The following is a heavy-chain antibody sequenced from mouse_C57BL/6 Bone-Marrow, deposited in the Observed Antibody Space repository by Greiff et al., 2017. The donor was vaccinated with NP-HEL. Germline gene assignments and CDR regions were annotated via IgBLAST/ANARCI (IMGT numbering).Heavy chain of an antibody. CDR1: GFTFSSYA. D-gene: IGHD4-1*01. V-gene: IGHV5-4*01. CDR3: ERDRLGGRFDY. J-gene: IGHJ2*01. Sequence: EVKLVESGGGLVKPGGSLKLSCAASGFTFSSYAMSWVRQTPEKRLEWVATISDGGSYTYYPDNVKGRFTISRDNAKNNLYLQMSHLKSEDTAMYYCERDRLGGRFDYWGQGTTLTVSS. CDR2: ISDGGSYT.